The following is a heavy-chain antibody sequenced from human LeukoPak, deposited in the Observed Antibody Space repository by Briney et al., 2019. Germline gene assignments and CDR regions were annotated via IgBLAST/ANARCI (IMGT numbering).Heavy chain of an antibody. CDR3: ARDSYDILTGYYGAYYMDV. CDR1: GGSISSYY. V-gene: IGHV4-4*07. J-gene: IGHJ6*03. Sequence: PSETLSLTCTVSGGSISSYYWSWIRQPAGKGLEWIGRIYTSGSTNYNPSLKSRVTMSVDTSKNQFSLKLSSVTAADTAVYYCARDSYDILTGYYGAYYMDVWGKGTTVTISS. D-gene: IGHD3-9*01. CDR2: IYTSGST.